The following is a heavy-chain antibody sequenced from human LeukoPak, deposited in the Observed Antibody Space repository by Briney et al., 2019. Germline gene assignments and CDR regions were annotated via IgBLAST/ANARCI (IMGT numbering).Heavy chain of an antibody. D-gene: IGHD6-13*01. CDR2: INPNSGDT. V-gene: IGHV1-2*02. Sequence: GSAKVSRKASGYTFTDLYLHRVRPAPRQGAGVMGRINPNSGDTNYAQKVQGRVTMTRDKSINTAYVEVSRLRSDDTAVYYCARDRIAATGDFDYWGQGTPVTVTS. CDR1: GYTFTDLY. CDR3: ARDRIAATGDFDY. J-gene: IGHJ4*02.